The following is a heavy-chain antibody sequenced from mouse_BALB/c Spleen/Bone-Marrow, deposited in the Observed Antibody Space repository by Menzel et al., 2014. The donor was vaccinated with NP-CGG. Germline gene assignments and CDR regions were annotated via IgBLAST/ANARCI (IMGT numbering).Heavy chain of an antibody. J-gene: IGHJ4*01. V-gene: IGHV1S126*01. CDR1: GYSLTSYW. CDR3: ARDGITTATYYYAMDY. CDR2: IDPSDSET. D-gene: IGHD1-2*01. Sequence: VKLVESGPQLVRPGASVKISCKASGYSLTSYWMHWVKQRPGQGLEWIGMIDPSDSETRLNQKFKDKATLTVDKSSSTAYMQLSSPTPEDSAVYYCARDGITTATYYYAMDYWGQGTSVTVSS.